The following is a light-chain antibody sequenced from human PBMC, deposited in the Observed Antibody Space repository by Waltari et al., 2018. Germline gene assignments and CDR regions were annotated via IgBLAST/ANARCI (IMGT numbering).Light chain of an antibody. Sequence: QSALTQPPSVSGSPGQSVTISCTGTSSVVGCYNRVSWYQQSPGTVPKLMIYEVTNRPSGVPDRFSGSKSGDTASLTISGLQAEDEADYYCSSYTSSNTYLFGTGTKVTVL. V-gene: IGLV2-18*02. J-gene: IGLJ1*01. CDR2: EVT. CDR1: SSVVGCYNR. CDR3: SSYTSSNTYL.